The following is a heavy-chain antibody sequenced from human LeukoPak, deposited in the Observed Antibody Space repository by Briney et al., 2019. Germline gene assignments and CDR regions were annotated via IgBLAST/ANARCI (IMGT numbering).Heavy chain of an antibody. J-gene: IGHJ4*02. CDR1: GFTFNNAW. D-gene: IGHD3-22*01. Sequence: PGGSLRLSCAASGFTFNNAWMTWVRQAPGKGLDWVSGISGSGDRTHYADSVKGRFTISRDNSKNTMYLQMNSLRAEDTAVYYCARDKGVDNSGYYNGFFDFWGQGTLVTVSS. V-gene: IGHV3-23*01. CDR3: ARDKGVDNSGYYNGFFDF. CDR2: ISGSGDRT.